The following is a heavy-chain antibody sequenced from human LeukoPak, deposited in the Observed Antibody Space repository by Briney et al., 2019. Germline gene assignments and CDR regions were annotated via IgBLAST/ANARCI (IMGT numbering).Heavy chain of an antibody. CDR3: ARGGSYRTRLSFDY. CDR2: IIPIFGTA. Sequence: GSSVKVSCKASGGTFSSYAISWVRQAPGQGLEWMGGIIPIFGTANYAQKFQGRVTITADESTSTAYMELSSLRSEDTAVYYCARGGSYRTRLSFDYWGQGTLVTASS. CDR1: GGTFSSYA. D-gene: IGHD1-26*01. J-gene: IGHJ4*02. V-gene: IGHV1-69*01.